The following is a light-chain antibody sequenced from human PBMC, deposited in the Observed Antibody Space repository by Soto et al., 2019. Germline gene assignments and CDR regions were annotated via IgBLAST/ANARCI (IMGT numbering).Light chain of an antibody. J-gene: IGLJ2*01. Sequence: QSALTQPASVSGSPGQSITISCTGTTSDLGHYNYVSWYQKHPGTAPRLMIYEVTNRPSGVSNRFSGSKSGNTASLTISGLQAEDADDYYCSSYTNISTLLFGGGTKLTVL. V-gene: IGLV2-14*01. CDR3: SSYTNISTLL. CDR2: EVT. CDR1: TSDLGHYNY.